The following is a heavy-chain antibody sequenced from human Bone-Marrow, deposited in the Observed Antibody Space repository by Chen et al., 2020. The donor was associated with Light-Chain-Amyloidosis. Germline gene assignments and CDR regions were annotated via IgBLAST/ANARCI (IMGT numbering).Heavy chain of an antibody. CDR1: GFAFSSYA. J-gene: IGHJ3*02. CDR2: ISGSGGGR. V-gene: IGHV3-23*02. D-gene: IGHD3-9*01. Sequence: ESGGGLLQRGGSLGLSCAASGFAFSSYAMSWVRQAPGKGREWVSTISGSGGGRYSGASVKGRLTISRANSKXXXXXXXNXXXXXXXXXXXXXKDISYDDILPGYPADAFDIWGQGTMVTVSS. CDR3: XKDISYDDILPGYPADAFDI.